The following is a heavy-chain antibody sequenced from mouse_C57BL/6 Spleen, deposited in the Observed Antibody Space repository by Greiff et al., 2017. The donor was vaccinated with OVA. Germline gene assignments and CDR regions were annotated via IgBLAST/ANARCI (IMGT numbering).Heavy chain of an antibody. V-gene: IGHV5-4*01. Sequence: VQLKESGGGLVKPGGSLKLSCAASGFTFSSYAMSWVRQTPEKRLEWVATISDGGSYTYYPDNVKGRFTISRDNAKNNLYLQMSHLKSEDTAMYYCARDHGNYGYFDVWGTGTTVTVSS. CDR1: GFTFSSYA. CDR3: ARDHGNYGYFDV. D-gene: IGHD2-1*01. CDR2: ISDGGSYT. J-gene: IGHJ1*03.